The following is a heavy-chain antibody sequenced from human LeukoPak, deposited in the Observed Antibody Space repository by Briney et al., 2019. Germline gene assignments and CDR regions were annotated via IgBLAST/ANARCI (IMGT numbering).Heavy chain of an antibody. CDR2: ISSSGSTI. CDR1: GFTFSSYA. Sequence: GGSLRLSCAASGFTFSSYAMNWVRQAPGKGLEWVSYISSSGSTINYADSVKGRFTISRDNAKNSLYLQMNSLRAEDTAVYYCARAYSSSTFDYWGQGTLVTVSS. D-gene: IGHD6-6*01. J-gene: IGHJ4*02. CDR3: ARAYSSSTFDY. V-gene: IGHV3-48*03.